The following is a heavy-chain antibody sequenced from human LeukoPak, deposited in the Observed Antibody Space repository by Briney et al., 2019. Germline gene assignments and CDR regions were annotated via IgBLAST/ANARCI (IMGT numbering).Heavy chain of an antibody. V-gene: IGHV3-7*03. J-gene: IGHJ3*02. CDR3: AKDSVYYYDSSGYYSDAFDI. Sequence: PGGSLRLSCAASGFIFSDYWMTWVRQAPGKGLEWVANIDHNGNEKNYVDSVKGRFTISRDNSKNTLYLQMNSLRAEDTAVYYCAKDSVYYYDSSGYYSDAFDIWGQGTMVTVSS. D-gene: IGHD3-22*01. CDR1: GFIFSDYW. CDR2: IDHNGNEK.